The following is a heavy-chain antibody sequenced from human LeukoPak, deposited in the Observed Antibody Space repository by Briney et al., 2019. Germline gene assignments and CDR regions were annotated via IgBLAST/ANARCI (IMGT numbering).Heavy chain of an antibody. Sequence: PGGSLRLSCAASGFTFSSYAMSWVRQAPGKGLEWVSAISGSGGSTYYADSVKGRFTISRDNSKNTLYLQMNSLRAEDTAVYYCAKGGYNWNDGGYFDSWGQGTMVTVSS. CDR3: AKGGYNWNDGGYFDS. D-gene: IGHD1-20*01. J-gene: IGHJ3*01. V-gene: IGHV3-23*01. CDR2: ISGSGGST. CDR1: GFTFSSYA.